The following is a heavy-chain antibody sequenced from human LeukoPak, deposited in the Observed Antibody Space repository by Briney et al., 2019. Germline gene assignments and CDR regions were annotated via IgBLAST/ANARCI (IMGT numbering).Heavy chain of an antibody. CDR3: ARESGFRGDAFDI. V-gene: IGHV3-48*03. CDR2: ISSSGSTI. J-gene: IGHJ3*02. CDR1: GFTFSSYE. D-gene: IGHD3-10*01. Sequence: GGSLRLSCAASGFTFSSYEMNWVRQAPGKGLEWVSYISSSGSTIYYADSVKGRFTISRDNAKNSLNLQMNSLRAEDTAIYYCARESGFRGDAFDIWGQGTMVTVSS.